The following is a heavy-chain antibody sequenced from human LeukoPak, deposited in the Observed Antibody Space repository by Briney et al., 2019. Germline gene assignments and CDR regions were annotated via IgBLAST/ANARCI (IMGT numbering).Heavy chain of an antibody. J-gene: IGHJ4*02. CDR1: GFTFSSYW. CDR3: ARGTLLPGIDY. Sequence: GGSLRLSCAGYGFTFSSYWMTWVRQAPGKGLEWVANINQDVVDSVKGRFTISRDNAKNSLYLQVNSLRAEDTAVYYCARGTLLPGIDYWGQGTLVTVSS. V-gene: IGHV3-7*01. CDR2: INQDV. D-gene: IGHD1-26*01.